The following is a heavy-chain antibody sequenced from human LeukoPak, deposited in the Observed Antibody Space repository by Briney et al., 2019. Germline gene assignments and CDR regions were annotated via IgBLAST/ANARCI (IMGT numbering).Heavy chain of an antibody. V-gene: IGHV4-61*02. CDR2: IYTSGST. J-gene: IGHJ6*02. D-gene: IGHD6-13*01. CDR1: GGSISSGSYY. CDR3: ARDSSSWDYYYYGMDV. Sequence: SETLSLTCTVSGGSISSGSYYWSWIRQPAGKGLEWIGRIYTSGSTNYNPSLKSRVTISVDTSKNQFSLKLSSVTAADTAGYYCARDSSSWDYYYYGMDVWGQGTTVTVSS.